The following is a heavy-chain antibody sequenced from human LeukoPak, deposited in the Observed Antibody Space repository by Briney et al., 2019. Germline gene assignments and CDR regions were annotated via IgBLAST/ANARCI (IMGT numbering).Heavy chain of an antibody. CDR3: TRVIVAVPGYFDYVDC. V-gene: IGHV3-7*01. CDR1: GFSFRIHH. D-gene: IGHD6-19*01. CDR2: KNEDGSNK. J-gene: IGHJ4*02. Sequence: GGSLRLSCAVSGFSFRIHHMRWIRQATGKGLDWVANKNEDGSNKWHLGSVKGRFTVSRDNARNAPYLQMNSLRVEDTAVYYCTRVIVAVPGYFDYVDCWGQGALVTVSS.